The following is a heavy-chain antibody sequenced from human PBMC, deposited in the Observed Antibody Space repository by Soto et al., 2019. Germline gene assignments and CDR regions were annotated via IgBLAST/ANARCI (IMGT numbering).Heavy chain of an antibody. CDR2: IYSGGST. Sequence: EVQLVESGGDLIQPGGSLRLSCAAAGFTVSSNYMTWVRQAPGKGLEWVSVIYSGGSTYYADSVKGRFTISRDNSKNTQYLQMNRLRAEDTAVYYCARGFNWLDYWGQGTLVTVSS. V-gene: IGHV3-53*01. D-gene: IGHD1-20*01. CDR3: ARGFNWLDY. CDR1: GFTVSSNY. J-gene: IGHJ4*02.